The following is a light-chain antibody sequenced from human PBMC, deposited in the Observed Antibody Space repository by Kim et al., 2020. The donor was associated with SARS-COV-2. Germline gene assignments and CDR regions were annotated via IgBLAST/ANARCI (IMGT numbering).Light chain of an antibody. J-gene: IGKJ4*01. CDR3: QQYGSSPLT. CDR2: GAS. V-gene: IGKV3-20*01. Sequence: SPGERATLSCMASQSVSSNYLAWYQQKPGQAPRLLIYGASSRATGIPDRFSGSGSGTDFTLTISRLEPEDFAVYYCQQYGSSPLTFGGGTKVDIK. CDR1: QSVSSNY.